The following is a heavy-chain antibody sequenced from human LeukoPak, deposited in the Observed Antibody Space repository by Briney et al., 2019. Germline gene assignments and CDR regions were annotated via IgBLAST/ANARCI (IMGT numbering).Heavy chain of an antibody. CDR2: IIPIFGTT. V-gene: IGHV1-69*06. CDR1: GGNFSSYA. J-gene: IGHJ6*03. D-gene: IGHD6-13*01. Sequence: SVKVSCKTSGGNFSSYAITWVRQTPGQGLEWMGGIIPIFGTTNYAQKFQDRVAINADKSTSTACMKRSSLRSEDTAVYYCARVVGLTGYSSNWYSGYYYYMDVWGKGTTVTVSS. CDR3: ARVVGLTGYSSNWYSGYYYYMDV.